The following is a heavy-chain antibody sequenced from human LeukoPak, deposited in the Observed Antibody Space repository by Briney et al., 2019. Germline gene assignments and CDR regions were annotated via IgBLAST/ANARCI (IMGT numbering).Heavy chain of an antibody. CDR2: ISATGGST. D-gene: IGHD6-19*01. CDR3: AKSAGYSSGWLDY. V-gene: IGHV3-23*01. CDR1: GFTFSSYG. J-gene: IGHJ4*02. Sequence: PGGSLRLSCAASGFTFSSYGITWVRQAPGKGLEWVSTISATGGSTYYADSVKGRLTISRDNSKNTLYLQMNSLRAEDTAVYYCAKSAGYSSGWLDYWGQGTLVTVSS.